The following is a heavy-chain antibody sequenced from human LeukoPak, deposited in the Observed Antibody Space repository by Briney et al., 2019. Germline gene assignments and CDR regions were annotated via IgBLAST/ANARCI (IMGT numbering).Heavy chain of an antibody. J-gene: IGHJ4*02. Sequence: GASVKVSCKASGGTFSSYAISWVRQAPGQGLEWMGGIIPIFGTANYAQKFQGRVTITADESTSTAYMELSSLRSEDTAVYYCARDLSAPYYYDSSGYSDYWGQGTLVTVSS. CDR1: GGTFSSYA. V-gene: IGHV1-69*13. CDR3: ARDLSAPYYYDSSGYSDY. D-gene: IGHD3-22*01. CDR2: IIPIFGTA.